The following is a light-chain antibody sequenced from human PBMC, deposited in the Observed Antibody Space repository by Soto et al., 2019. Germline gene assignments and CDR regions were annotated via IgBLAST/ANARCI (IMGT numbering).Light chain of an antibody. CDR3: QRHCTAAGT. J-gene: IGKJ1*01. CDR1: VSGSS. CDR2: GAS. Sequence: VSGSSLAWYQQKPGQAPRLLIYGASSRATDIPDRFSGSGSGTDFNLTISCLEAEDIAVYNCQRHCTAAGTDGQGTKVDIK. V-gene: IGKV3-20*01.